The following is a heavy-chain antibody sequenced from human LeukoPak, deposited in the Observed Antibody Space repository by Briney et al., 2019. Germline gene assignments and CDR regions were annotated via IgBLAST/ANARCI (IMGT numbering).Heavy chain of an antibody. V-gene: IGHV4-59*01. J-gene: IGHJ5*02. CDR1: GGSISSYY. D-gene: IGHD4-17*01. CDR3: ARVALDYGDYVWFDP. Sequence: SEALSLTCTVSGGSISSYYWSWIRQPPGKGLEWIGYIYYSGSTNYNPSLKSRVTISVDTSKNQFSLKLSSVTAADTAVYYCARVALDYGDYVWFDPWGQGTLVTVSS. CDR2: IYYSGST.